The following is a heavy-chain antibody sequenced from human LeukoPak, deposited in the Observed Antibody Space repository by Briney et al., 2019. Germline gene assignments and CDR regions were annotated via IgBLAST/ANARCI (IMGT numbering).Heavy chain of an antibody. D-gene: IGHD3-3*01. J-gene: IGHJ6*02. CDR3: ARGYDFWSGQEDYGMDV. V-gene: IGHV1-69*02. CDR1: GGTFSSYT. Sequence: ASVKLSCKASGGTFSSYTISWVRQAPGQGLDWIGRIIPILGIANYAQKFQGRVTITADKSTSTAYMELSSLRSEDTAVYYCARGYDFWSGQEDYGMDVWGQGTTVTVSS. CDR2: IIPILGIA.